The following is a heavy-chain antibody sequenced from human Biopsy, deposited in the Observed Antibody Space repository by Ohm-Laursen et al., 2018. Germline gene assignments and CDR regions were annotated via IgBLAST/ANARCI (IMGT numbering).Heavy chain of an antibody. Sequence: GASVKASCKASGFTLNRSAMQWVRQARGQRLEWIGWIVVVGGNTNYAQKFQERVTITRDMSTSTAYMELSSLRSEDTAVYYCASRPNCGGDCSSGFDYWGQGTLVTVSS. J-gene: IGHJ4*02. CDR3: ASRPNCGGDCSSGFDY. D-gene: IGHD2-21*02. CDR2: IVVVGGNT. CDR1: GFTLNRSA. V-gene: IGHV1-58*02.